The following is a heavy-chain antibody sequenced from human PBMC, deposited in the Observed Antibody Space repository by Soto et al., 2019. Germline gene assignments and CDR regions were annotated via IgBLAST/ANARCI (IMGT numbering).Heavy chain of an antibody. CDR2: IKQEGSEK. CDR3: ARVWRSSFHDAFDI. J-gene: IGHJ3*02. D-gene: IGHD1-1*01. V-gene: IGHV3-7*03. Sequence: GGSLRLSCAASGFTFSSYWMSWVRQAPGKGLEWVANIKQEGSEKYYVDSVKGRFTISRDNAKNSLYLQMNSLRAEDTAVYYCARVWRSSFHDAFDIWGQGTMVTVSS. CDR1: GFTFSSYW.